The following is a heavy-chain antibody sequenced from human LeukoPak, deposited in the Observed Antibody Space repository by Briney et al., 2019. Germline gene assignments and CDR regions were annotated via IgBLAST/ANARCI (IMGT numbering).Heavy chain of an antibody. CDR3: VRGGIRVSGIDAFDI. Sequence: GGSLRLYCTASGFTFRSYDMHWVRQLPGGGLEWVSAIGIGDDTHYPDSVKGRFTISRENAKNSLYLQMNTLRDGDTAVYYCVRGGIRVSGIDAFDIWGQGTMVTVSS. J-gene: IGHJ3*02. D-gene: IGHD5/OR15-5a*01. CDR1: GFTFRSYD. V-gene: IGHV3-13*01. CDR2: IGIGDDT.